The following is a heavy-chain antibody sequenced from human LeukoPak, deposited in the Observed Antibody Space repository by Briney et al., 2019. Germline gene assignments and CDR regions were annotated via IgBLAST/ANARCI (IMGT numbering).Heavy chain of an antibody. CDR1: GFIFSNYE. CDR3: ARAMMVDVGTGPFDY. D-gene: IGHD3-22*01. Sequence: PGGSLRLSCTASGFIFSNYEVNWVRQAPGKGLEWVSDIRSSGSAMFYADSVKGRFTISRDNAKNSLYLQMNSLRAEDTAVYYCARAMMVDVGTGPFDYWGQGAPVTVSS. CDR2: IRSSGSAM. V-gene: IGHV3-48*03. J-gene: IGHJ4*02.